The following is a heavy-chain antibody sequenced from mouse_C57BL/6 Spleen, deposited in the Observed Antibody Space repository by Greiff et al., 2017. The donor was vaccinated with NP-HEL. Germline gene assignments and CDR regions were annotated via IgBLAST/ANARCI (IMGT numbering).Heavy chain of an antibody. J-gene: IGHJ2*01. D-gene: IGHD1-1*01. Sequence: QVQLQHSGAELARPGASVKLSCKASGYTFTSYGISWVKQRTGQGLEWLGAIYPRSGNTYYIEKFKGQATLSADKSSSTAYMELRSMTSEDSAVYFCARWGTTVVEGYDYWGQGTTLTVSS. CDR1: GYTFTSYG. CDR2: IYPRSGNT. V-gene: IGHV1-81*01. CDR3: ARWGTTVVEGYDY.